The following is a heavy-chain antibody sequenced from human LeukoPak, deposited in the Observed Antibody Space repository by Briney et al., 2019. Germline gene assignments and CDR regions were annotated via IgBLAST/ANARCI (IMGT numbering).Heavy chain of an antibody. D-gene: IGHD3-9*01. CDR1: GFTFSSYA. V-gene: IGHV3-23*01. CDR2: ISGSGGST. CDR3: ARDPYYDILTGYLRNPYFGY. Sequence: PGGSLRLSCAASGFTFSSYAMSWVRQAPGKGLEWVSAISGSGGSTYYADSVKGRFTISRDNSKNTLYLQMNSLRAEDTAVYYCARDPYYDILTGYLRNPYFGYWGQGTLVTVSS. J-gene: IGHJ4*02.